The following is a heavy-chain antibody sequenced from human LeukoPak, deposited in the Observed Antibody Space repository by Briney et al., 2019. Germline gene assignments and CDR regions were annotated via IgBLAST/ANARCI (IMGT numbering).Heavy chain of an antibody. Sequence: GGSLRLSCAASGFTFSDYYMSWIRQAPGKGLEWVSYISSSGSTIYYADSVKGRFTISRDNAKNSLYLQMNCLRAEDTAVYYCARFAAGGSYYYYMDVWGKGTTVTVSS. D-gene: IGHD6-25*01. CDR2: ISSSGSTI. CDR3: ARFAAGGSYYYYMDV. CDR1: GFTFSDYY. J-gene: IGHJ6*03. V-gene: IGHV3-11*04.